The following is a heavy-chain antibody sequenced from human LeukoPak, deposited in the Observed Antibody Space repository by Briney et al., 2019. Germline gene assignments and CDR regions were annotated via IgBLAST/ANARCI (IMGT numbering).Heavy chain of an antibody. V-gene: IGHV4-39*01. J-gene: IGHJ1*01. CDR3: ARGRGNCYSSTDCYGVDFQL. CDR1: GGSISSGSYY. CDR2: IYYSGST. Sequence: SETLSLTCTVSGGSISSGSYYWGWIRQPPGKGLEWIGSIYYSGSTYYNPSLKSRVTISVDTSKNQFSLKLSSVTAADTAVYYCARGRGNCYSSTDCYGVDFQLWGQGTLVIVSS. D-gene: IGHD2-2*01.